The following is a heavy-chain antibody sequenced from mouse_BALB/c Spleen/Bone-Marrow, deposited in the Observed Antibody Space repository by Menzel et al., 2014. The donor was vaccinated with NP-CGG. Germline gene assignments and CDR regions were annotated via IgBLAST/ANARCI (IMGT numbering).Heavy chain of an antibody. CDR2: IDPANGYS. CDR3: ALITTATFSYWYFDV. J-gene: IGHJ1*01. D-gene: IGHD1-2*01. CDR1: GFNIKDTY. V-gene: IGHV14-3*02. Sequence: VHVKQSGAELVKPGASVKLSCTASGFNIKDTYMHWVKQRPEQGLEWIGRIDPANGYSIYDPKFQGKATITADTTSNTARLQLSSLTSEDTAVYYCALITTATFSYWYFDVWGAGTTVTVST.